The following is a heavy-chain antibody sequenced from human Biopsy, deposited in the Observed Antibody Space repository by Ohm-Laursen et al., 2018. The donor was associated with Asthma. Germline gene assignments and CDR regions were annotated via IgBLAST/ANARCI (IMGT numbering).Heavy chain of an antibody. D-gene: IGHD6-19*01. CDR1: GGSISSFY. CDR3: VRAVRNEQWLAPFDY. V-gene: IGHV4-59*01. CDR2: VYWTGST. Sequence: TLSLTCSVYGGSISSFYWSWIRQSPEKRLEWMGYVYWTGSTNYNPSLKSRITMSVDTSKNRMFLELTSVTAADTAIYYCVRAVRNEQWLAPFDYWGQGKPVTVSS. J-gene: IGHJ4*02.